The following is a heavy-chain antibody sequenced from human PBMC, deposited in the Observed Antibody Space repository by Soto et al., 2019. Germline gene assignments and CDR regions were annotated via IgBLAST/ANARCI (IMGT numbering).Heavy chain of an antibody. CDR3: SRERWDSSGRYGMDV. J-gene: IGHJ6*02. CDR1: GGFVSSDTYY. V-gene: IGHV4-61*01. CDR2: IYYRGTT. Sequence: SLTCTVSGGFVSSDTYYWSWIRQPPGKGLEWIGYIYYRGTTNYNPSLKSRLTISLDTSKNQFSLKLMSVTAADTAVYYCSRERWDSSGRYGMDVWGQGTTVTVSS. D-gene: IGHD3-22*01.